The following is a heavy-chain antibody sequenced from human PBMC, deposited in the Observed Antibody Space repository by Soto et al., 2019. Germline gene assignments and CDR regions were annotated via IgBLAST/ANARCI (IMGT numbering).Heavy chain of an antibody. CDR2: VSWDGKAQ. V-gene: IGHV3-30*18. J-gene: IGHJ4*02. CDR3: VKEATVQAAHHFDY. Sequence: QVQLVESGGGVVQPGGSLRLSCAASGFIFSNYGMQWFRQAPGKGLEWVAVVSWDGKAQYYADSVKGRFTISRDNSGDTLSLQMNSLRPDDPAVYYCVKEATVQAAHHFDYWGQGTLVTVSS. CDR1: GFIFSNYG. D-gene: IGHD2-2*01.